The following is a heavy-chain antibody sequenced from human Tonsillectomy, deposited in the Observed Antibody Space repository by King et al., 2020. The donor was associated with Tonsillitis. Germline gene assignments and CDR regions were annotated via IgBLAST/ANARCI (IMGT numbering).Heavy chain of an antibody. CDR2: ISAYNGNT. J-gene: IGHJ3*02. V-gene: IGHV1-18*01. CDR1: GYTFTSYG. Sequence: VQLVESGAEVKKPGASVKVSCKASGYTFTSYGISWVRQAPGQGLEWMGWISAYNGNTNYAQKLQGRVTMTTDTSTSTAYCELRSLRSDDTAVYYCARGYCSSTSCLGAAFDIWGQGTMVTVSS. D-gene: IGHD2-2*01. CDR3: ARGYCSSTSCLGAAFDI.